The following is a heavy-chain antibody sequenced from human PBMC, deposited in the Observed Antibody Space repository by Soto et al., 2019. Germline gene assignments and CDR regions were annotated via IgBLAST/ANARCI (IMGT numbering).Heavy chain of an antibody. CDR2: ISGGGGST. CDR3: AKGPTRFDY. V-gene: IGHV3-23*01. J-gene: IGHJ4*02. CDR1: GFTFSSYT. Sequence: EVQLLESGGGLVQPGGSLRLSCAASGFTFSSYTMSWVRQAPGKGLEWVSAISGGGGSTYYADSVKGRFTIYRDNSQNTLYLQMSSLRAEDTAVYYCAKGPTRFDYWGQGTLVTVSS.